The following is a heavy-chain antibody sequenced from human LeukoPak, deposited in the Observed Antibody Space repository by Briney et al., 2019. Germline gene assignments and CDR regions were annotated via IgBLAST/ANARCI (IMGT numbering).Heavy chain of an antibody. CDR1: GSTFSSYA. V-gene: IGHV3-23*01. J-gene: IGHJ4*02. CDR2: TSGGGRST. D-gene: IGHD2/OR15-2a*01. Sequence: GGSLTLSCAVSGSTFSSYAMSWVRQPPGKGLEWVSSTSGGGRSTHYAHSVKGRFTISRDNSKNTLYLHTSSLRAEDTAVYYCAKGLATTSYFADYWGQGTLVIVSS. CDR3: AKGLATTSYFADY.